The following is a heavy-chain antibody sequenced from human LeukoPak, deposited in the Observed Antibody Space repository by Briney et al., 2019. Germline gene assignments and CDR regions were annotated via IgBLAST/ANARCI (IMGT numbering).Heavy chain of an antibody. V-gene: IGHV4-59*01. CDR1: GGSISSYY. CDR3: ARATRGGWYFDL. J-gene: IGHJ2*01. Sequence: SETLSLTCTVSGGSISSYYWSWIRQPPGKGLEWIGYIYYSGSTNYNPSLKSRVTISVDTSKNQFSLKLSSVTAADTAVYYCARATRGGWYFDLWGRGTLVTASS. CDR2: IYYSGST. D-gene: IGHD5-24*01.